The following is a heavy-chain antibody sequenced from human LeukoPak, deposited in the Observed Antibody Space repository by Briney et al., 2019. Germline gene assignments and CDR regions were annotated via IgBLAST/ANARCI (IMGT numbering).Heavy chain of an antibody. D-gene: IGHD3-9*01. Sequence: GGSLRLSCAASGFTFSSNWMSWVRQAPGKGLEWVANIKHDGSEKYYVDSVKGRFTISRDNAKNSLYLQMNSLRAEDTAVYYCARVGYFAGYYWGQGTLVTVSS. CDR3: ARVGYFAGYY. CDR2: IKHDGSEK. CDR1: GFTFSSNW. V-gene: IGHV3-7*04. J-gene: IGHJ4*02.